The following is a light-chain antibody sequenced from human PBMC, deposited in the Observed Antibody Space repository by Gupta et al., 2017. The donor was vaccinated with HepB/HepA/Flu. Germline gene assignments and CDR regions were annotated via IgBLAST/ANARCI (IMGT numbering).Light chain of an antibody. CDR1: SSNIGAGYD. V-gene: IGLV1-40*01. CDR2: GDS. CDR3: QSYDSGLSGWV. J-gene: IGLJ3*02. Sequence: SLLPPPLSLSGAPGQRVTISCPGRSSNIGAGYDVHWYQQLPGAAPKLLIYGDSNRPSGAPDRCSGSKSGASASLAITGLQAEDEADDYCQSYDSGLSGWVFGGGTKLTVL.